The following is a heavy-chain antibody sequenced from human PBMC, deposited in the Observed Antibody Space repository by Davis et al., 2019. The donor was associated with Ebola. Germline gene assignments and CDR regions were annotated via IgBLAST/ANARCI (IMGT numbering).Heavy chain of an antibody. CDR2: ISSSGSTI. D-gene: IGHD1-1*01. CDR1: GFTLSSYE. V-gene: IGHV3-48*03. CDR3: AAGKSTTPFDY. Sequence: GGSLRLSCAASGFTLSSYELNWLRQAPGKGLEWVSYISSSGSTIYYADSVKGRFTISRDNAKNTLYRQMNSLRAEDTAVYYCAAGKSTTPFDYWGQGTLVTVSS. J-gene: IGHJ4*02.